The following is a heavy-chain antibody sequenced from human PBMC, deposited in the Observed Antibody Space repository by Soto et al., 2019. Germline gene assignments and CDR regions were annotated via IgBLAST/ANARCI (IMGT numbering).Heavy chain of an antibody. Sequence: QVTLKESGPVLVNPTETLTLTCTVSGFSLSNARMGVSWIRQPPGKALEWLAHIFSNDEKSYSTSLKSRLTISKDTSKSQVVLTMTNMDPVDTATYYCARTRSGYYDSSGWGNWFDPWGQGTLVTVSS. CDR2: IFSNDEK. D-gene: IGHD3-22*01. V-gene: IGHV2-26*01. CDR3: ARTRSGYYDSSGWGNWFDP. CDR1: GFSLSNARMG. J-gene: IGHJ5*02.